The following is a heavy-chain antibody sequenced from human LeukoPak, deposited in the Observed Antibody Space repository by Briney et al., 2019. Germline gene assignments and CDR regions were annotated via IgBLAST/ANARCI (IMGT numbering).Heavy chain of an antibody. J-gene: IGHJ4*02. V-gene: IGHV4-34*01. CDR2: INHSGST. Sequence: SETLSLTCAVYGGSFSGYYWSWIRQPPGKGLEGIGEINHSGSTNYNPSLKSRVTISVDTSKNQFSLKLSSVTAADTAVYYCARTLRYFDWLLGPFDYWGQGTLVTVSS. D-gene: IGHD3-9*01. CDR1: GGSFSGYY. CDR3: ARTLRYFDWLLGPFDY.